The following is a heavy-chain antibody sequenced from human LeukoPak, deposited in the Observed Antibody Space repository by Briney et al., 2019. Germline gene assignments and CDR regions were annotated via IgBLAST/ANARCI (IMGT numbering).Heavy chain of an antibody. D-gene: IGHD5-24*01. CDR3: ARDNSVRDEAWWFNP. Sequence: GGSLRLSCAASGFTFSNFGMSWVRQAPGKGLEWVSVISGSGGSTYYADSVKGRFTISRDNSKNTLYLQMNSLRSEDTAAYYCARDNSVRDEAWWFNPWGQGTLVTVSS. CDR2: ISGSGGST. J-gene: IGHJ5*02. CDR1: GFTFSNFG. V-gene: IGHV3-23*01.